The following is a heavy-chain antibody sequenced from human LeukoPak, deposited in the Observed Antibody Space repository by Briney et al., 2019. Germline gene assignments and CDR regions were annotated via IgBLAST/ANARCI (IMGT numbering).Heavy chain of an antibody. CDR2: INWNGGNT. D-gene: IGHD3-16*02. CDR1: VFTFDGYG. CDR3: ARGGHYDNLWGRYRQKDGFDY. V-gene: IGHV3-20*04. J-gene: IGHJ4*02. Sequence: GGSLRLSCAASVFTFDGYGMSWVRQVPGKGLEWVSGINWNGGNTGYADSVKGRFTISRHNDKNSLYLQMNSVRAEDTAVYFCARGGHYDNLWGRYRQKDGFDYWGQGTLVTVSS.